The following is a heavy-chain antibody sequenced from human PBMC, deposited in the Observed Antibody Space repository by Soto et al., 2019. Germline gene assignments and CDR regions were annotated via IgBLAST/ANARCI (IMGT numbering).Heavy chain of an antibody. V-gene: IGHV1-69*01. CDR2: IIPISETT. CDR1: VGTFSSYA. CDR3: ARSQGSSTSLEIYYYYYYGMDV. Sequence: QVPLVQSGAEVKKPGSSVKVSCKASVGTFSSYAISWVRQAPGQGLEWMGGIIPISETTNYAQKFQGRVTITADESKSTAYMELSSLRSEDTAVYYCARSQGSSTSLEIYYYYYYGMDVWGQGTTVTVSS. J-gene: IGHJ6*02. D-gene: IGHD2-2*01.